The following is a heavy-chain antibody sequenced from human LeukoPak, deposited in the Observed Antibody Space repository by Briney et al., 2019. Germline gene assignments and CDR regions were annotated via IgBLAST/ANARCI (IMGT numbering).Heavy chain of an antibody. D-gene: IGHD3-3*01. J-gene: IGHJ4*02. CDR3: ARSTSGYFTPYDY. Sequence: VSVKVSCKASGYTFTGYYMHWVRQAPGQGLEWMGRINPNSGGTDYAQEFQGRVTMTRDTSISTAYMDLSRLRSDDTAVYYCARSTSGYFTPYDYWGQGTLVTVSS. V-gene: IGHV1-2*06. CDR1: GYTFTGYY. CDR2: INPNSGGT.